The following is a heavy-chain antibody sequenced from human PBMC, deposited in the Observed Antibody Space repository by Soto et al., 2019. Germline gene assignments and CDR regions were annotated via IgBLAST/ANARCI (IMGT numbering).Heavy chain of an antibody. CDR3: ATDKYGAGRVGVHS. D-gene: IGHD1-26*01. J-gene: IGHJ5*02. V-gene: IGHV1-69*08. Sequence: QVQLVQSGAEVKKPGASLRVSCETSGGTSTIYTITWVRQAPGQGLQWMGRIVPTLRITNYAQEFQGRLTTPADSSTSTAHMELTSLTSEDTAVYYCATDKYGAGRVGVHSWGQGTLVTVSS. CDR1: GGTSTIYT. CDR2: IVPTLRIT.